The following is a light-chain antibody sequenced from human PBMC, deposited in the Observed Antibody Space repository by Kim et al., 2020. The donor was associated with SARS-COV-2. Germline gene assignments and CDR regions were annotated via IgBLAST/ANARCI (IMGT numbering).Light chain of an antibody. J-gene: IGKJ4*01. CDR3: QQYGGSALS. V-gene: IGKV3-20*01. CDR1: QSLGSTY. Sequence: EVVLTQSPGTLSLSPGERATLSCRASQSLGSTYVAWYQQKPGQPPRLLIYSASNRATGVPERFSGSGSGTDFTLTISRLEPEDFAVYSCQQYGGSALSFGGGTKVDIK. CDR2: SAS.